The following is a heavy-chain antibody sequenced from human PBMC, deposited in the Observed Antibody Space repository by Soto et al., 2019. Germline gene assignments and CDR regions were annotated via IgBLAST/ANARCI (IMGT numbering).Heavy chain of an antibody. CDR3: ATAMATVTPFDF. CDR1: GYTFISYG. J-gene: IGHJ4*02. D-gene: IGHD4-4*01. V-gene: IGHV1-18*01. CDR2: ISRKNGNT. Sequence: ASVKVSCKASGYTFISYGITWVRQAPGQGLEWMGWISRKNGNTKYAPKFQDRVTLTTDTSTSTAYMELRSLRSDDTAVYYCATAMATVTPFDFWGQGTLVPVSS.